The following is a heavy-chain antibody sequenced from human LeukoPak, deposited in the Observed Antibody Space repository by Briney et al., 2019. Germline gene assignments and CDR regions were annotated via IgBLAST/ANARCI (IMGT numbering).Heavy chain of an antibody. J-gene: IGHJ3*02. CDR3: ARDRRFYDFWSGYPDDAFDI. Sequence: GASVKVSCKASGYTFTSYGISWVRQAPGQGLEWMGCISVYDGNTNYAQKLQGRVTMTTDTSTSTAYMELRSLRSDDTAVYYCARDRRFYDFWSGYPDDAFDIWGQGTMVTVSS. CDR1: GYTFTSYG. V-gene: IGHV1-18*01. D-gene: IGHD3-3*01. CDR2: ISVYDGNT.